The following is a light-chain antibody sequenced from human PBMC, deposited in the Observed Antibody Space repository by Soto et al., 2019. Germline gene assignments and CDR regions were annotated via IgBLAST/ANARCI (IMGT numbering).Light chain of an antibody. J-gene: IGLJ1*01. CDR3: ASWESGLIAGV. CDR2: DNN. Sequence: QSVLTQPPSVYAAPGQAVTISCSGTGSNIGTHSVSWYQQLPGTVPKLLIYDNNKRPSEIPDRLSGSKSATSATLGITGVLPEDEADYYCASWESGLIAGVFGAGTKLTVL. CDR1: GSNIGTHS. V-gene: IGLV1-51*01.